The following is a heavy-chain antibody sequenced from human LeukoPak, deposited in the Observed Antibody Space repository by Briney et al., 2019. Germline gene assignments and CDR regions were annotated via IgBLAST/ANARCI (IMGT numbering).Heavy chain of an antibody. J-gene: IGHJ4*02. V-gene: IGHV1-69*02. CDR1: GGTFSSYT. Sequence: SVKVSCKASGGTFSSYTISWVRQAPGQGLEWMGRIIPILGIANYAQKFQGRVTITADKSTSTAYMELSSLRSEDTAVYYCARAYYYDSSGYFELDYWGQGTLVTVSS. CDR3: ARAYYYDSSGYFELDY. CDR2: IIPILGIA. D-gene: IGHD3-22*01.